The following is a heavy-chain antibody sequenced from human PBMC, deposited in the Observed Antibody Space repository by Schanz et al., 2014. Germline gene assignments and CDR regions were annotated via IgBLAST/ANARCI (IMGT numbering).Heavy chain of an antibody. V-gene: IGHV1-2*06. D-gene: IGHD2-8*01. CDR3: ARSLFDGPPFDL. CDR1: GYRFIGYY. Sequence: QVLLVQSGAEVKKPGASVKVSCKASGYRFIGYYVHWVRQAPGQGLEWMGRINPNTDGTIYAQKFQGRVTVTSDSSISTAYMELSTLTSDDTAVYYCARSLFDGPPFDLWGQGTLVTVSS. J-gene: IGHJ4*02. CDR2: INPNTDGT.